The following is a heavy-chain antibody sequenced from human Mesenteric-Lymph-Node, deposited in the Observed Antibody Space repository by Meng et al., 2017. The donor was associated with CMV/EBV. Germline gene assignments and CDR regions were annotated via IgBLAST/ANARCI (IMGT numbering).Heavy chain of an antibody. CDR3: ARGQYALPNTWFDP. CDR1: GGSISSYY. V-gene: IGHV4-59*01. CDR2: IYYSGST. J-gene: IGHJ5*02. Sequence: SETLSLTCTVSGGSISSYYWSWIRQPPGKGLEWIGYIYYSGSTNYNPSLKSRVTISVDTSKNQFSLKLSSVTAADTAMYYCARGQYALPNTWFDPWGQGTLVTVSS. D-gene: IGHD2-8*01.